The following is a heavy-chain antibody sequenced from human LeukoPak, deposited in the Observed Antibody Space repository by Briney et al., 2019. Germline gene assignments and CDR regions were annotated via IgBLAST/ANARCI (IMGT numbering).Heavy chain of an antibody. CDR1: GFTFSNHA. Sequence: GGSLRLSCAASGFTFSNHAMSWVRQAPGKGLEWVSSISDSGGATYYADSVKGRFTISRDNSKNTLFLQMTSLRADDTAAYYCARHYYASQSPFDCWGQGTLVTVSS. D-gene: IGHD3-10*01. CDR2: ISDSGGAT. CDR3: ARHYYASQSPFDC. V-gene: IGHV3-23*01. J-gene: IGHJ4*02.